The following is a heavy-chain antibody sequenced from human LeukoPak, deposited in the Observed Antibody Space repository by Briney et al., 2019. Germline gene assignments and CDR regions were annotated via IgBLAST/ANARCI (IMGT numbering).Heavy chain of an antibody. CDR1: GFTFDDYA. CDR3: AKAHLPGYSSSDAFDI. J-gene: IGHJ3*02. V-gene: IGHV3-9*03. D-gene: IGHD6-13*01. CDR2: ISWNSGSI. Sequence: GGSLRLSCAASGFTFDDYAMHWVRQAPGKGLEWVSGISWNSGSIGYADSVKGRFTISRDNAKNSLYLQMNSLRAEDMVLYYCAKAHLPGYSSSDAFDIWGQGTMVTVSS.